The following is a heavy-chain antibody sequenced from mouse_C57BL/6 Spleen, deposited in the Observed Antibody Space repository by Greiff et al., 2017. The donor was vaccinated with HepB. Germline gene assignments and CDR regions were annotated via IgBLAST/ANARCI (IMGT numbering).Heavy chain of an antibody. V-gene: IGHV1-4*01. J-gene: IGHJ1*03. D-gene: IGHD1-1*01. CDR3: ANTVVARYFDV. CDR1: GYTFTSYT. CDR2: INPSSGYT. Sequence: VQLQQSGAELARPGASVKMSCKASGYTFTSYTMHWVKQRPGQGLEWIGYINPSSGYTKYNQKFKDKATLTAEKSSSTAYMQLSSLTSEDSAVYYCANTVVARYFDVWGTGTTVTVSS.